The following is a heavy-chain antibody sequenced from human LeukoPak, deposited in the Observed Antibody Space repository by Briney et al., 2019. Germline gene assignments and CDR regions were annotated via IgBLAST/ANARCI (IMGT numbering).Heavy chain of an antibody. Sequence: PGGSLRLSCAASGFTFSSFGMTWVRQTPGKGLEHVSTISDSGGRAYYADSVKGRFTISRDNSKNKMYLQMNSLRAEDTAVYYCAREVGAYDFWGQGTLVTVSS. J-gene: IGHJ4*02. CDR2: ISDSGGRA. V-gene: IGHV3-23*01. CDR3: AREVGAYDF. CDR1: GFTFSSFG. D-gene: IGHD1-26*01.